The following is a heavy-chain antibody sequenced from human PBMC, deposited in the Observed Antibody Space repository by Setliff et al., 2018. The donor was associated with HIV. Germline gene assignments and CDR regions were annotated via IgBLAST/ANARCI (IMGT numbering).Heavy chain of an antibody. CDR2: IWYDGNNK. Sequence: GSLRLSCAASGFTFNKAWMNWARQAPGKGLEWVAVIWYDGNNKYYADSVKGRFTISRDSSKNSLYLQMNSLRTEDTAVYYCTRATPDRSGYYYAADYWGQGILVTVSS. V-gene: IGHV3-33*07. D-gene: IGHD3-22*01. CDR3: TRATPDRSGYYYAADY. J-gene: IGHJ4*02. CDR1: GFTFNKAW.